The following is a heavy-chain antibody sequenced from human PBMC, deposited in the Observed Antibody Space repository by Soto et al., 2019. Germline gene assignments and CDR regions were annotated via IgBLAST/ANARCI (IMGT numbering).Heavy chain of an antibody. CDR1: GDTFNKNG. V-gene: IGHV1-69*13. CDR3: ARALGMSYFDS. J-gene: IGHJ4*02. CDR2: IIPIFRSA. Sequence: SVKVSCKASGDTFNKNGVTWVRQAPGQGLEWMGGIIPIFRSAKYAPKFQGRVTITADASTNTAYMDLRSLRSEDTAVYFCARALGMSYFDSWGQGTLVTVSS.